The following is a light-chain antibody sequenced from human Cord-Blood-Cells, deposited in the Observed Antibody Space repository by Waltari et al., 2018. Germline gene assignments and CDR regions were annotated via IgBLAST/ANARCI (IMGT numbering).Light chain of an antibody. CDR1: SSDAGGDNY. J-gene: IGLJ2*01. V-gene: IGLV2-8*01. CDR2: EVS. Sequence: QYALTQPPSASGPPGQSVPISCTRPSSDAGGDNYVHLYHPHPGNAPKLMIYEVSKRPSGVPDRFSGSTSGNTASLTVSGLQAEDEADYYCSSYAGSNNLVFGGGTKLTVL. CDR3: SSYAGSNNLV.